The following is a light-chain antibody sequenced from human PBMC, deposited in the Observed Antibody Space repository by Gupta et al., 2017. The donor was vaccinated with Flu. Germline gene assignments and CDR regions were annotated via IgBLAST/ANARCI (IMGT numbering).Light chain of an antibody. V-gene: IGLV2-14*01. CDR1: SSDVGGYNY. CDR2: EVS. Sequence: QSALTQPASVSGSPGQSGTVSCTGTSSDVGGYNYVSWYQQYPGKAPKVLIYEVSNRPSGVSNRFSGSKSGNTASLTISGLQAEDEADYYCSSYTSVTTVIFGGGTKLTVL. CDR3: SSYTSVTTVI. J-gene: IGLJ2*01.